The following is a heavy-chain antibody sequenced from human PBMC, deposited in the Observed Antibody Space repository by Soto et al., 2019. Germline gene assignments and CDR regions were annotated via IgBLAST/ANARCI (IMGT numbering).Heavy chain of an antibody. CDR3: AAESCWVGETMGGYGMDV. Sequence: QMQLVQSGPEVKKPGTSVKVSCKASGFTFTSSAVQWVRQARGQRLEWIGWIVVGSGNTNYAQKFQERVTITRDMSTSTAYMELSSLRTEDTAVYYCAAESCWVGETMGGYGMDVWGQGTTVTVSS. CDR2: IVVGSGNT. CDR1: GFTFTSSA. V-gene: IGHV1-58*01. D-gene: IGHD3-10*01. J-gene: IGHJ6*02.